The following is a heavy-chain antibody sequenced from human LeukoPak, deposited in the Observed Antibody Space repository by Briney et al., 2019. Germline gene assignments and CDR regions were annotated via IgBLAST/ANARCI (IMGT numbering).Heavy chain of an antibody. D-gene: IGHD6-13*01. V-gene: IGHV1-46*01. J-gene: IGHJ5*02. CDR3: ARDRTSSGSGVRFDP. Sequence: ASVKVSCKASGYTFTSYYMHWVRQAPGQGLEWMGIINPSGGSTSYAQKFQGRVTMTRDTSTSTVYMELSSLRSEDTAVYYCARDRTSSGSGVRFDPWGQGTLVTVSS. CDR2: INPSGGST. CDR1: GYTFTSYY.